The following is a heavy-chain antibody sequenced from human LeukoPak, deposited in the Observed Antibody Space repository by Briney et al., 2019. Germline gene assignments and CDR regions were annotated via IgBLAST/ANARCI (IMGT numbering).Heavy chain of an antibody. Sequence: PSETLSLTCTVSGGSISRYYWSWLRQPPGKGLEWIGYIYYSGSTNYNPSLKSRVTISVDTSKNQFSLKLSSVTAADTAVYYCARLGGSSDYWGQGTLVTVSS. CDR3: ARLGGSSDY. CDR2: IYYSGST. V-gene: IGHV4-59*08. D-gene: IGHD1-26*01. CDR1: GGSISRYY. J-gene: IGHJ4*02.